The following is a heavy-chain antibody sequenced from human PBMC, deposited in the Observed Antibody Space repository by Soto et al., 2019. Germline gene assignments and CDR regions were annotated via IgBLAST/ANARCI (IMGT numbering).Heavy chain of an antibody. CDR1: GGSVNVDD. CDR3: ATRIKVFGLLIPPFAP. V-gene: IGHV4-34*01. D-gene: IGHD3-3*01. Sequence: SETLSLTGAVDGGSVNVDDWNWIRQPPGRGLEWIGEINHTGGTHYNASLKSRVTMSVDTSKNQFSLRLSSVTAADTAIYYCATRIKVFGLLIPPFAPWGQGTQVTVSS. CDR2: INHTGGT. J-gene: IGHJ5*02.